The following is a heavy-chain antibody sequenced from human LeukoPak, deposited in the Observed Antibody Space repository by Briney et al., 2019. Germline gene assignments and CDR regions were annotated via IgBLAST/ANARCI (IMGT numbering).Heavy chain of an antibody. CDR1: RGTFSSYA. V-gene: IGHV1-69*05. J-gene: IGHJ5*02. D-gene: IGHD6-19*01. CDR2: IIPIFGTA. Sequence: SVKVSCKASRGTFSSYAISWVRQAPGQELEWMGGIIPIFGTANYAQKLQGRVTITTDESTSTAYMELSSLRSEDTPVYFFARDQGLAVAGRNWCDPWGQGNLVTVSS. CDR3: ARDQGLAVAGRNWCDP.